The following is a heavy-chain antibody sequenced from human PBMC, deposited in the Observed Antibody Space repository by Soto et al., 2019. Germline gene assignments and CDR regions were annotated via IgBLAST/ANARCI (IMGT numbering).Heavy chain of an antibody. J-gene: IGHJ4*02. CDR1: GYSFSTYY. D-gene: IGHD3-16*01. CDR2: INPRDGST. CDR3: ARQPYVFRKRGSYYFDY. Sequence: QGELVQSGAEVKRLGASVKESCYASGYSFSTYYMHWVRQAPGQGLEWVGIINPRDGSTTYAQRFLGRVTMSRDTSTSTVYTELSSLSPDDTAVYYCARQPYVFRKRGSYYFDYWGQGTLVTVSS. V-gene: IGHV1-46*01.